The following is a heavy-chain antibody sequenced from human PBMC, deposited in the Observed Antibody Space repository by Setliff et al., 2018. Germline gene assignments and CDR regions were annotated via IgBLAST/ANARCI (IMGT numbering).Heavy chain of an antibody. CDR2: IYYRGDT. V-gene: IGHV4-39*01. CDR3: ARTGTYRYFDY. Sequence: SETLSLTCTVSGGSISSGVYYWAWIRQPPGKGLEWIGRIYYRGDTYYNASLKSRLALSVDTSKNQVSLNLRSVTAADTAVYYCARTGTYRYFDYWGQGTQVTVSS. D-gene: IGHD1-1*01. CDR1: GGSISSGVYY. J-gene: IGHJ4*02.